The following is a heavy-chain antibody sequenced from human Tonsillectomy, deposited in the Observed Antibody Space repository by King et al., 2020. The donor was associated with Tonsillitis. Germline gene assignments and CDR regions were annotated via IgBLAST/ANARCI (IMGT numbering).Heavy chain of an antibody. J-gene: IGHJ5*02. Sequence: QLVQSGAEVKKPGASVKVSCKASGHTFTSYGISWVRQAPGQGLEWMGWISAYNGNTNYAQKFQGRVTMTTDTSTSTAYMELRSLRSDDTAVYYCLYCSSTTCSPDWFDPWGQGTLVTVSS. CDR3: LYCSSTTCSPDWFDP. D-gene: IGHD2-2*01. CDR1: GHTFTSYG. CDR2: ISAYNGNT. V-gene: IGHV1-18*01.